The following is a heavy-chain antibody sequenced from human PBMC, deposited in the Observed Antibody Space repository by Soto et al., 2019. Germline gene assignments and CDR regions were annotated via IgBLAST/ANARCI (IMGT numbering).Heavy chain of an antibody. Sequence: QVTLKESGPVLVKPTETLTLTCTVSGFSLSNARMGVSWIRQPPGKALEWLAHIFSNDEKSYSTSLKSRLTISKDTSKSQVVLTMTNMDPVDTATYFCASGRGSSWYNWFDPWGQGTLVTVSS. CDR1: GFSLSNARMG. J-gene: IGHJ5*02. CDR2: IFSNDEK. D-gene: IGHD6-13*01. CDR3: ASGRGSSWYNWFDP. V-gene: IGHV2-26*01.